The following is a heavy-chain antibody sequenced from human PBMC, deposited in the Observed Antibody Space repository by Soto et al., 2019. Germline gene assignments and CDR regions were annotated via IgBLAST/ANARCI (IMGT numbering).Heavy chain of an antibody. CDR1: GFTFSSYG. J-gene: IGHJ4*02. D-gene: IGHD2-15*01. CDR2: TSNDGSKI. Sequence: GGSLRLACAASGFTFSSYGIHWVRQAPGKGLEWVALTSNDGSKIYYADSVKGRFTISRDNSKKTLHLQMNSLRAEDTAVYYCAKSTTTLGYCSGGSCPFDYWGQGTLVTVSS. V-gene: IGHV3-30*18. CDR3: AKSTTTLGYCSGGSCPFDY.